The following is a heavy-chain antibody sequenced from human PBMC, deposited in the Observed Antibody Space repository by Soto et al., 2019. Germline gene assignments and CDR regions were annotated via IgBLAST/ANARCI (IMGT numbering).Heavy chain of an antibody. V-gene: IGHV4-31*03. CDR1: GGSFSNDGYY. J-gene: IGHJ5*02. D-gene: IGHD3-22*01. CDR2: IYYSGST. CDR3: ASLSAGNYYYSSGYYLDH. Sequence: LSETLSLTCTVSGGSFSNDGYYWSWIRQHPVKGLEWIGYIYYSGSTYYNPSLQSRVTISLDTSKNQFSLKLSSVTAADTAVYYCASLSAGNYYYSSGYYLDHCGQGTLLAVST.